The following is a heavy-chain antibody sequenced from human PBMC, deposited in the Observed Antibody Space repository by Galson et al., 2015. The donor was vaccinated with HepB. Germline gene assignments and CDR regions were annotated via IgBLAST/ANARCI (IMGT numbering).Heavy chain of an antibody. CDR2: ISYDGSNK. D-gene: IGHD6-6*01. Sequence: SLRLSCAASGFTFSGYAMHWVRQAPGKGLEWVAVISYDGSNKYYADSVKGRFTISRDNSNNVVYVQMNSLRTEDTAVYYCARDAGRVAARPKAPPDWGQGTLVTVSS. V-gene: IGHV3-30*04. J-gene: IGHJ4*02. CDR3: ARDAGRVAARPKAPPD. CDR1: GFTFSGYA.